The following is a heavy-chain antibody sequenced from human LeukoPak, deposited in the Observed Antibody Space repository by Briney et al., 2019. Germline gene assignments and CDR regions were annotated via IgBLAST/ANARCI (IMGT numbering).Heavy chain of an antibody. CDR3: ARVGVVVPKGVVRFDY. Sequence: PGGSLRLSCAASGFTFSSYEMNWVRQAPGKGLEWVSYISSSGSTIYYADSVKGRFTISRDNAKNSLYLQMNSLRAEDTAVYYCARVGVVVPKGVVRFDYWGQGTLVTVSS. CDR1: GFTFSSYE. CDR2: ISSSGSTI. V-gene: IGHV3-48*03. D-gene: IGHD3-22*01. J-gene: IGHJ4*02.